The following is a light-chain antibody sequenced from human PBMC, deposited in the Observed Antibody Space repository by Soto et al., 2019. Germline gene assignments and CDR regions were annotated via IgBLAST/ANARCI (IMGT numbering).Light chain of an antibody. J-gene: IGKJ1*01. V-gene: IGKV1-39*01. CDR3: QQTYGAPRA. Sequence: DIQMTQSPSSLSASVGDRVIITCRASQTIKSYLHLYQQKPGKAPKVLISTASNLESGVPSRFSGGGSGTDFTLTISSLQPEDFATYYCQQTYGAPRAFGQGTKVDIK. CDR1: QTIKSY. CDR2: TAS.